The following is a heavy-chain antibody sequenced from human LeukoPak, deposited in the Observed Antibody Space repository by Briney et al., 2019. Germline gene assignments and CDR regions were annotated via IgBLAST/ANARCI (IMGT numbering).Heavy chain of an antibody. J-gene: IGHJ1*01. CDR3: ARSRGPEYFQH. CDR2: INPNSGGT. CDR1: GYTLTELS. Sequence: ASVKVSCKVSGYTLTELSMHWVRQAPGQGLEWMGRINPNSGGTNYAQKFQGRVTMTRDTSISTAYMELSRLRSDDTAVYYCARSRGPEYFQHWGQGTLVTVSS. V-gene: IGHV1-2*06.